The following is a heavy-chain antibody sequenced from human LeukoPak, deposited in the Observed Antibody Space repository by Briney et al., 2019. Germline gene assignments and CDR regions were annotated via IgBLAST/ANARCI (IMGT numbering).Heavy chain of an antibody. CDR3: ARGTLNIPGEHGAFDY. J-gene: IGHJ4*02. D-gene: IGHD1-14*01. Sequence: SETLSLTCAVYGGSFSTYYWSWIRQPPGKGLEWTREINHSGSTNYNPSLKSRVTISVDTSKNQFSLKLSSVTAADTAVYYCARGTLNIPGEHGAFDYWGQGTLVTVSS. CDR2: INHSGST. V-gene: IGHV4-34*01. CDR1: GGSFSTYY.